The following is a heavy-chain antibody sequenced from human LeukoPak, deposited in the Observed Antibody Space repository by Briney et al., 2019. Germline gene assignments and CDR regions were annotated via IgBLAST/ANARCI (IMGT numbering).Heavy chain of an antibody. CDR2: IMEDGSEK. J-gene: IGHJ4*02. Sequence: PGGSLRLSCAASGFTFSSYWMSWVRQAPGKGLEWVANIMEDGSEKNYVDSVRGRFTISRDNAKNSLYLEMNSLRVGDTAVYFCAREGIWSGPSFDSWGQGTLVTVSS. CDR3: AREGIWSGPSFDS. V-gene: IGHV3-7*01. CDR1: GFTFSSYW. D-gene: IGHD3-3*01.